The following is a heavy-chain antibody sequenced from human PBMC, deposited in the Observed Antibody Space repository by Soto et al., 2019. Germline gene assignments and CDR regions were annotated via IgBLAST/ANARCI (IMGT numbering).Heavy chain of an antibody. CDR2: IIPMLGIR. V-gene: IGHV1-69*02. CDR1: GSTFSTYS. D-gene: IGHD2-21*01. J-gene: IGHJ3*02. CDR3: TIGSWSGEVFDI. Sequence: QVQLVQSGAEVKKPGSSVKVSCKDSGSTFSTYSMFWVRQAPGQGLEWMGRIIPMLGIRNYAQRFQDRVTITADKSTATAHMELSSLRSEDTALYYCTIGSWSGEVFDIWGQGTMVTVSS.